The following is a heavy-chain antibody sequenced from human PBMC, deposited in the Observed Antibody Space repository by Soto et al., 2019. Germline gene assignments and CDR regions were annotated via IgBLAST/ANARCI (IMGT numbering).Heavy chain of an antibody. Sequence: LRLSCAASGFIFENFGMSWVRQAPGKGLEWISSISGSGFKKYYADSVKGRFTISRDNSKSTVYLELNNLSAEDTAVYHCAKNQGVELVPLATVDWFDPWGQGSVVTVTS. CDR1: GFIFENFG. J-gene: IGHJ5*02. D-gene: IGHD1-26*01. CDR2: ISGSGFKK. CDR3: AKNQGVELVPLATVDWFDP. V-gene: IGHV3-23*01.